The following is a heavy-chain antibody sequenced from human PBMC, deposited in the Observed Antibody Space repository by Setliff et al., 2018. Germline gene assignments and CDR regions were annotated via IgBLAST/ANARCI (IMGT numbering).Heavy chain of an antibody. Sequence: PSETLSLTCNVSGGSFITSSDYWGWIRQPPGKGLEWIGSINYSGRNHYNPSLKSRVTIFADTSKNQFSLKLSSVTAADTAVYYCARHKSNGSGSYPSLYMDVWGKGIVVTVSS. CDR3: ARHKSNGSGSYPSLYMDV. CDR2: INYSGRN. J-gene: IGHJ6*03. D-gene: IGHD3-10*01. CDR1: GGSFITSSDY. V-gene: IGHV4-39*01.